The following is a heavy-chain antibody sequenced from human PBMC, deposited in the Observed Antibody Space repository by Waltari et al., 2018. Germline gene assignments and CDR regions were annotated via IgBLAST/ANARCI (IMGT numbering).Heavy chain of an antibody. D-gene: IGHD1-26*01. V-gene: IGHV3-23*03. CDR1: GFTFSSYA. J-gene: IGHJ3*02. CDR2: IYSGGST. Sequence: EVQLLESGGGLVQPGGSLRLHCAASGFTFSSYALSWVRQAPGKGLEWVSVIYSGGSTYYADSVKGRFTISRDNSKNTLYLQMNSLRAEDTAVYYCAKDIGLVAFDIWGQGTMVTVSS. CDR3: AKDIGLVAFDI.